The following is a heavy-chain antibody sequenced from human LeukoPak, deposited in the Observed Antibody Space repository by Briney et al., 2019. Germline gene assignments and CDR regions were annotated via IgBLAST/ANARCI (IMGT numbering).Heavy chain of an antibody. D-gene: IGHD3-3*01. CDR2: INPNSGGT. V-gene: IGHV1-2*06. Sequence: ASVKVSCKASGYTFTGYYMHWVRQAPGQGPEWMGRINPNSGGTNYAQKFQGRVTMTRDTSISTAYMELSRLRSDDTAVYYCATYYDFWSGYYTYYFDYWGQGTLVTVSS. J-gene: IGHJ4*02. CDR3: ATYYDFWSGYYTYYFDY. CDR1: GYTFTGYY.